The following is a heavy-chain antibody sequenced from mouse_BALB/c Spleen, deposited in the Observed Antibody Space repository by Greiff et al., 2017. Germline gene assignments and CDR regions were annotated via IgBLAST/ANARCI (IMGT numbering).Heavy chain of an antibody. Sequence: QVQLKESGAELVKPGASVKLSCKASGYTFTSYYMYWVKQRPGQGLGWIGEINPSNGGTNFNEKFKSKATLTVDKSSSTAYMQLSSLTSEDSAVYYCTRGSGYRFAYWGQGTLVTVSA. CDR1: GYTFTSYY. CDR3: TRGSGYRFAY. D-gene: IGHD3-1*01. J-gene: IGHJ3*01. CDR2: INPSNGGT. V-gene: IGHV1S81*02.